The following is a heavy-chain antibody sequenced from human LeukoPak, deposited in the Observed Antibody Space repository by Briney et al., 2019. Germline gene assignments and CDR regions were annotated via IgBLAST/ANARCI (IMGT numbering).Heavy chain of an antibody. D-gene: IGHD3-22*01. J-gene: IGHJ4*02. CDR3: ARDEYYDSSGYYPFDY. CDR2: ISAYNGNT. Sequence: ASVKVSCKPSGYTFTSYGIRWVRQAPAQGLEWMGWISAYNGNTKYAQKLQRKVTMTTDTSKSTAYMDLRSLRSDGTAVYYCARDEYYDSSGYYPFDYWGQGTLVTVSS. CDR1: GYTFTSYG. V-gene: IGHV1-18*01.